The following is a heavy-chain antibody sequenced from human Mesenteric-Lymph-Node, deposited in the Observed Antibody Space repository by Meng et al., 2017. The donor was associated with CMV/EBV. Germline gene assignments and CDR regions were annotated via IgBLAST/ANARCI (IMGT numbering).Heavy chain of an antibody. J-gene: IGHJ6*02. CDR3: ARGDYSNPQSFYYGIDV. CDR1: GFTFSSYG. V-gene: IGHV3-30*02. CDR2: IRYDGSNK. Sequence: GGSLRLSCAASGFTFSSYGMHRVRQAPGKGLEWVAFIRYDGSNKYYADSVKGRFTISRDNSENTLYLQMNSLRAEDTAVYYCARGDYSNPQSFYYGIDVWGQGTTVTVSS. D-gene: IGHD4-11*01.